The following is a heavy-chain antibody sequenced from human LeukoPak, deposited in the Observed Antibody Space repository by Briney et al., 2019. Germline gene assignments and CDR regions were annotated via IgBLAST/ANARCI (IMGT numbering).Heavy chain of an antibody. J-gene: IGHJ4*02. CDR3: ARGRPGLASAGTYDF. V-gene: IGHV1-8*01. D-gene: IGHD6-13*01. CDR2: MNPNSGKT. Sequence: ASVEVSCKASGYTFTSCDINWVRQAPGQGLEWMGWMNPNSGKTGYARKFQGRVTMTKNTSISTAYMEVSSLGYEDTAIYYCARGRPGLASAGTYDFWGQGTLITVSS. CDR1: GYTFTSCD.